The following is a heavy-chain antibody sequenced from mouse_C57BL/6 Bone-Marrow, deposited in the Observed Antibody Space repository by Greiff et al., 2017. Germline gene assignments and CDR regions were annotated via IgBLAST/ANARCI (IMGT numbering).Heavy chain of an antibody. V-gene: IGHV1-26*01. CDR3: ARERDYDGAWFAY. Sequence: EVQLQQSGPELVKPRASVKISCKASGYTFTDYYMNWVKQSHGKSLEWIGDINPNNGGTSYNQKFKGKATLTVDKSSSTAYMELRSLTSEDSAVYYCARERDYDGAWFAYWGQGTLVTVSA. CDR1: GYTFTDYY. J-gene: IGHJ3*01. CDR2: INPNNGGT. D-gene: IGHD2-4*01.